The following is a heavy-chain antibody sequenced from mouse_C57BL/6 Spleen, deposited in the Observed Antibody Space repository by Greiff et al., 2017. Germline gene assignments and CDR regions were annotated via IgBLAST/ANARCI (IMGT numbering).Heavy chain of an antibody. CDR1: GYTFTSYW. CDR2: IYPGSGST. V-gene: IGHV1-55*01. D-gene: IGHD2-3*01. CDR3: ERVAGGYFYFDY. Sequence: QVQLQQSGAELVKPGASVKMSCKASGYTFTSYWITWVKQRPGQGLEWIGDIYPGSGSTNYNEKFKSKATLTVDTSSSTAYMQLSRLTSEDSAVYCCERVAGGYFYFDYWGQGTTLTVSS. J-gene: IGHJ2*01.